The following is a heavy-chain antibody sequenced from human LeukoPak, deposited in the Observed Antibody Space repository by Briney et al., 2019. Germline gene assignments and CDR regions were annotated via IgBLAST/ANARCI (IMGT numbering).Heavy chain of an antibody. CDR3: ARGVHYYGSGSYFFDY. CDR1: GFTFRSYW. V-gene: IGHV3-7*01. Sequence: GGSLRLSCAASGFTFRSYWMSWVRQAPGKGLEWVANIKQDGSEKYYVDSVKGRFTISRDNAKNSLYLQMNSLRAEDTAVYYCARGVHYYGSGSYFFDYWGQGTLVTVSS. J-gene: IGHJ4*02. D-gene: IGHD3-10*01. CDR2: IKQDGSEK.